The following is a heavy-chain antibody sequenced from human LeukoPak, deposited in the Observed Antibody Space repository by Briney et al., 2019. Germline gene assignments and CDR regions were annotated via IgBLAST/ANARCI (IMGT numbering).Heavy chain of an antibody. CDR3: AKAYGTSWYRMRVASWFDP. V-gene: IGHV3-23*01. CDR1: GFTFSNYA. CDR2: ISGSGSST. D-gene: IGHD6-13*01. Sequence: GGSLRLSCAASGFTFSNYAMSWVRQAPGKGLQWVSVISGSGSSTYYADSVKGRFTISRDNSKNTLYLQMNSLRADDTALYYCAKAYGTSWYRMRVASWFDPWGQGTLVTVSS. J-gene: IGHJ5*02.